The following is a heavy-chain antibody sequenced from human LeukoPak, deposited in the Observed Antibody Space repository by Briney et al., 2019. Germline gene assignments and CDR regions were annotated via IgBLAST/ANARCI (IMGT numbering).Heavy chain of an antibody. CDR1: GGSISSGSYY. J-gene: IGHJ6*03. V-gene: IGHV4-61*02. CDR2: IYTSGST. CDR3: AREDCYDSSGYYGDYYYYYMDV. Sequence: PSQTLSLTCTVSGGSISSGSYYWSWIRQPAGKGLEWIGRIYTSGSTNYNPSLKSRVTISVDTSKNQFSLKLSSVTAADTAVYYCAREDCYDSSGYYGDYYYYYMDVWGKGTTVTVSS. D-gene: IGHD3-22*01.